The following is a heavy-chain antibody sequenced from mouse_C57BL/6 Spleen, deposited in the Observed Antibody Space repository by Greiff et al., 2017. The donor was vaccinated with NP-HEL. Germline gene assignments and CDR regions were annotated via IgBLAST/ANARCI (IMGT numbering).Heavy chain of an antibody. D-gene: IGHD1-1*01. Sequence: QVQLQQSGAELVRPGTSVKVSCKASGYAFTNYLIEWVKQRPGQGLEWIGVINPGSGGTNYNEKFKGKATLTADKSSSTAYMQLSSLTSEDSAVYFCARGILRYPDWYFDVWGTGTTVTVSS. CDR2: INPGSGGT. J-gene: IGHJ1*03. CDR3: ARGILRYPDWYFDV. V-gene: IGHV1-54*01. CDR1: GYAFTNYL.